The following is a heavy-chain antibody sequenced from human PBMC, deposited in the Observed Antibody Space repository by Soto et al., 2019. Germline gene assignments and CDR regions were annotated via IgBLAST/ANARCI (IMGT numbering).Heavy chain of an antibody. Sequence: QAQLVESGGGAVQPGRSLRLSCAAPGFTFTTYGMHWVRQAPGKGLEWVAVISYDGRSKYYADSVKGRFTVSRDNSNNTVYLQLNSLRAEDTAVYYCAKDTFAYCSGGSCLYYYXXDXXXXXXXXXXSX. CDR2: ISYDGRSK. CDR3: AKDTFAYCSGGSCLYYYXXDX. CDR1: GFTFTTYG. V-gene: IGHV3-30*18. J-gene: IGHJ6*04. D-gene: IGHD2-15*01.